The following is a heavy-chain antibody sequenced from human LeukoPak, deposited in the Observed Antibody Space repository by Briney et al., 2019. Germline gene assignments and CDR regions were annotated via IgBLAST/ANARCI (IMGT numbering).Heavy chain of an antibody. CDR3: ARESIAARYYFDY. D-gene: IGHD6-6*01. CDR2: IYYSGST. V-gene: IGHV4-59*01. CDR1: GGSISSYY. Sequence: PSETLSLTCTVSGGSISSYYWSWIRQPPGKGLEWIAYIYYSGSTDYNPSLKSRVTISVDTSKNQFSLKLSSVTAADTAVYYCARESIAARYYFDYWGQGTLVTVSS. J-gene: IGHJ4*02.